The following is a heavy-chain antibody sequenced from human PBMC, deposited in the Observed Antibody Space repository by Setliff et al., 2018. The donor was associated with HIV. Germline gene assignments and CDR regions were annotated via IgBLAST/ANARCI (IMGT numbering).Heavy chain of an antibody. CDR3: ANKPESFNSFEV. J-gene: IGHJ3*01. CDR1: GFTFDDYG. Sequence: PGGSLRFSCAASGFTFDDYGMSWVRQAPGKGLEWVSGISWNGDSTNYADSVKGRFTISRDNAKNSLFLEMTNLRAEDTAFYYCANKPESFNSFEVWGQGTVVTVSS. CDR2: ISWNGDST. V-gene: IGHV3-20*04.